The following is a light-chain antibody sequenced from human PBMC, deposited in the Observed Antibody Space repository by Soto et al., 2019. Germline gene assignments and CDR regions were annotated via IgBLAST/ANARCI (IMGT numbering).Light chain of an antibody. CDR2: EVS. CDR3: CSYAGSSLV. J-gene: IGLJ1*01. CDR1: SSDVGSYNL. V-gene: IGLV2-23*02. Sequence: QSVLTQPASVSGSPGQPITISCTGTSSDVGSYNLVSWYQQHPGKAPKLMSYEVSKRPSGVSNRFSGSKSGNTASLTISGLQAEDEADYYCCSYAGSSLVFGTGTKVTVL.